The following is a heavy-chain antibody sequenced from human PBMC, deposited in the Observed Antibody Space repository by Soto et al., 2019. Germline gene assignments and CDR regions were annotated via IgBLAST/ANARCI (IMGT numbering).Heavy chain of an antibody. CDR1: GGSISSGGYY. V-gene: IGHV4-31*03. Sequence: SETLSLTCTVSGGSISSGGYYWSWIRQHPGKGLEWIGYIYYSGSTYYNPSLKSRVTISVDTSKNQFSLKLSSVTAADTAVYYCASVNSDYANYYFDYWGQGTLVTVSS. D-gene: IGHD4-4*01. J-gene: IGHJ4*02. CDR3: ASVNSDYANYYFDY. CDR2: IYYSGST.